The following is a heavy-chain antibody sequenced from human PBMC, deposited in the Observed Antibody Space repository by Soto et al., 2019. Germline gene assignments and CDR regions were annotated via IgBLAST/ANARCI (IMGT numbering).Heavy chain of an antibody. Sequence: GGSLRLSCAASGFTFSSYTMSWVRQAPGKGLEWVSTISGSGSSTYSADSVKGRFTISRDNSKNTLYLQMNSLRVEDTAIYYCAKEWGIDYWGQGTLVTVSS. J-gene: IGHJ4*02. CDR3: AKEWGIDY. V-gene: IGHV3-23*01. D-gene: IGHD7-27*01. CDR2: ISGSGSST. CDR1: GFTFSSYT.